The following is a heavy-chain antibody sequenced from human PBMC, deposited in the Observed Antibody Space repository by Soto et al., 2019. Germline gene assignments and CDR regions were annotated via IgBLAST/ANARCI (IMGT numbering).Heavy chain of an antibody. V-gene: IGHV1-18*01. Sequence: QVQLVQSGAEVKKPGASVKVSCKASGYIFTSHGISWVRQAPGQGLEWMGRISTYNGNTKYAQKLQGRVTMTTDTPASIAYVELRSLRSDDTAVYYCARDNGQWLVSDWGQGTLVTVSS. CDR2: ISTYNGNT. J-gene: IGHJ1*01. CDR3: ARDNGQWLVSD. D-gene: IGHD6-19*01. CDR1: GYIFTSHG.